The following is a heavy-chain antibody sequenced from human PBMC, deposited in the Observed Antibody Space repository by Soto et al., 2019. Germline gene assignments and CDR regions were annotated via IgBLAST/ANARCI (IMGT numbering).Heavy chain of an antibody. Sequence: GGSLRLSXAASGFTFSSYGMHWVRQAPGKGLEWVAVIWYDGSNKYYADSVKGRFTISRDNSKNTLYLQMNSLRAEDTAVYYCERDTCSGGRCYPYWYFDIWGRGTLVTVSS. CDR1: GFTFSSYG. V-gene: IGHV3-33*01. CDR3: ERDTCSGGRCYPYWYFDI. J-gene: IGHJ2*01. CDR2: IWYDGSNK. D-gene: IGHD2-15*01.